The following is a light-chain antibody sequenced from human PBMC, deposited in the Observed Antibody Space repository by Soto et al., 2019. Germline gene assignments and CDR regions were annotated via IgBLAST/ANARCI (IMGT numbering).Light chain of an antibody. V-gene: IGLV2-23*02. CDR3: CSYAGTNTLL. J-gene: IGLJ2*01. CDR2: EVS. Sequence: QAVVTQPASVSGSPGQSITISCTGTSSDVGSYNLVSWYQQHPGKAPKLMIYEVSKRPSGVSNRFSGSKSGNTASLTISGLQAEDEADYYCCSYAGTNTLLFGGGTKLTVL. CDR1: SSDVGSYNL.